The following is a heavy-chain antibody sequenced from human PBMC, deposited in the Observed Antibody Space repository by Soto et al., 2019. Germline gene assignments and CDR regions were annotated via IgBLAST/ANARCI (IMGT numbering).Heavy chain of an antibody. Sequence: QVQLQESGPGLVKPSETLSLTCTVSGGSISSYYWSWIRQPPGKGLEWIGYIYYSGSTNYNPSLKSRVTISVDTSKNQFSLKLSSVTAADTAVYYCARYYYDSSGSTWWFDPWGQGTLVTVSS. CDR3: ARYYYDSSGSTWWFDP. V-gene: IGHV4-59*08. CDR2: IYYSGST. D-gene: IGHD3-22*01. J-gene: IGHJ5*02. CDR1: GGSISSYY.